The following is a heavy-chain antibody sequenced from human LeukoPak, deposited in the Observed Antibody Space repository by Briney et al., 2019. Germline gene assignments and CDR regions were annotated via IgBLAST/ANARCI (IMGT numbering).Heavy chain of an antibody. CDR2: IYTSGST. Sequence: SETLSLTCTVSGGSISSYYWSWIRQPAGKGLEWIGRIYTSGSTNYNPSLKSRVTMSGDTSKNQFSLKLSSVTAADTAVYYCARDLGAGHCSGGSCFYYYYMDVWGKGTTVTVSS. V-gene: IGHV4-4*07. CDR3: ARDLGAGHCSGGSCFYYYYMDV. CDR1: GGSISSYY. J-gene: IGHJ6*03. D-gene: IGHD2-15*01.